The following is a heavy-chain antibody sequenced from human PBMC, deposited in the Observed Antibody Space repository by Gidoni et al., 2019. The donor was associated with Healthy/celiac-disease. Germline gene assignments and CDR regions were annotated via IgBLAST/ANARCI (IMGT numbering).Heavy chain of an antibody. Sequence: QVQLQESGPGLVKPSQTLSLTCTVSGGSISSGGYYWSWLRQHPGTGLEGIGYIYYSGSTYYNPSLKSRVTISVDTSKNQFSLKLSSVTAADTAVYYCARVYYDILTGLPDAFDIWGQGTMVTVSS. CDR3: ARVYYDILTGLPDAFDI. J-gene: IGHJ3*02. CDR1: GGSISSGGYY. V-gene: IGHV4-31*03. CDR2: IYYSGST. D-gene: IGHD3-9*01.